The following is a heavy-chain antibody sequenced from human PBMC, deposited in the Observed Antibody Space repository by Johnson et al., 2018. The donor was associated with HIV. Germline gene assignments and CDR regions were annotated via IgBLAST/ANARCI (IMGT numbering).Heavy chain of an antibody. CDR3: AKVDCGGDTCGDKVAFDL. D-gene: IGHD2-21*01. CDR2: IYNDGSRT. J-gene: IGHJ3*01. CDR1: GFTFSDYG. Sequence: QVQLVESGGGVVQPGGSLRLSCAASGFTFSDYGMHWVRQAPGKGLEWVSVIYNDGSRTTYADSVRGRFTISRDNAKYTVDLQMNSLRVEDKAVYYCAKVDCGGDTCGDKVAFDLWGHGTLVTVSS. V-gene: IGHV3-NL1*01.